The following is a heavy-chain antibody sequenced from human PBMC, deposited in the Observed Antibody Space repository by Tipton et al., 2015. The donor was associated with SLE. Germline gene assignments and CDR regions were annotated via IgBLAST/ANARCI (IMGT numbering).Heavy chain of an antibody. CDR3: VRDGDYSLYYFDY. Sequence: TLSLTCTVSGGSISNSNWWSWVRQPPGKGLEWIGQIFHSGSVNYNPSLTSRVTMAIDKSKNHFSMNLTSVTAADTAVYYCVRDGDYSLYYFDYWGQGTLVTVSS. CDR2: IFHSGSV. CDR1: GGSISNSNW. J-gene: IGHJ4*02. V-gene: IGHV4-4*02. D-gene: IGHD4-17*01.